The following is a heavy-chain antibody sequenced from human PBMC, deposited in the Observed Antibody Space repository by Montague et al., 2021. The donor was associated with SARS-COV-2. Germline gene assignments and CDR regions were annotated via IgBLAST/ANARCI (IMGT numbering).Heavy chain of an antibody. CDR3: ARGQRSGAWRGGRRVYYYFMDV. Sequence: SETLSLTCTVSGASVRSGNSYWNWIRQPPGKGLEWIGYISYSGSSNYSPSLKSRVTISVDTSKRQFFLNSDSLTAADTAVFYCARGQRSGAWRGGRRVYYYFMDVWGQGTTVTVSS. J-gene: IGHJ6*02. D-gene: IGHD3-10*01. CDR1: GASVRSGNSY. V-gene: IGHV4-61*01. CDR2: ISYSGSS.